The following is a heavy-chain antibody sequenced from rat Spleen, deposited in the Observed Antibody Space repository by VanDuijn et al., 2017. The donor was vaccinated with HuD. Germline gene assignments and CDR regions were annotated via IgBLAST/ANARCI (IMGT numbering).Heavy chain of an antibody. D-gene: IGHD1-1*01. Sequence: QVQLKESGPGLVQPSQTLSLTCTVSGFSLTGYHVSWVRQPPGKGLEWMGVIWTGGSTTYNSLFKSRLSITRDTSKSQVFLKMNSLQTEDTATYYCARSDGVHYYLPFADWGQGTLVTASS. CDR2: IWTGGST. V-gene: IGHV2-43*01. J-gene: IGHJ3*01. CDR1: GFSLTGYH. CDR3: ARSDGVHYYLPFAD.